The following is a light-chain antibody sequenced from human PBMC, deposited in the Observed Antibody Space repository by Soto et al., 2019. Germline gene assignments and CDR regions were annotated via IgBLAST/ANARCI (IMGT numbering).Light chain of an antibody. V-gene: IGKV3-20*01. J-gene: IGKJ4*01. CDR3: KQYGSSPT. CDR1: QSVSSSY. Sequence: EIVLTQSPGTLSLSPGERATLSCRASQSVSSSYLAWYQQKPGQAPRLLIYGASSRATVIPDMCSGSASGTDFTLTISRLEPEDFAVYYCKQYGSSPTFGGGTKVEIK. CDR2: GAS.